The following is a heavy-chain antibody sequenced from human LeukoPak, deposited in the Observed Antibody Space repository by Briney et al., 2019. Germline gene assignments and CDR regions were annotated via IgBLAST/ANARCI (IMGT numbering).Heavy chain of an antibody. CDR1: GYTFTSYD. J-gene: IGHJ5*02. D-gene: IGHD2-15*01. CDR3: ARGRVYCSGGSCYYWFDP. CDR2: MNPNSGNT. Sequence: GASVKVSCKASGYTFTSYDINWVRQATGQGLEWMGWMNPNSGNTGYAQKFQGRVTMTRNTSIGTAYMELSSLRSEDTAVYYCARGRVYCSGGSCYYWFDPWGQGTLVTVSS. V-gene: IGHV1-8*01.